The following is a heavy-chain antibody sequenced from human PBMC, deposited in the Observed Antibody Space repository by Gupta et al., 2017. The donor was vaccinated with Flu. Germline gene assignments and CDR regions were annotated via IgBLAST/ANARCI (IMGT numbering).Heavy chain of an antibody. CDR3: ATSPNYFGSGSYRRGFDS. J-gene: IGHJ4*02. CDR2: IIPIIQTP. V-gene: IGHV1-69*01. D-gene: IGHD3-10*01. Sequence: NWVRQAPGQGLEGMGGIIPIIQTPDYAQKCQGRITITADESSNTAYMELSRLTSEDTAVYFCATSPNYFGSGSYRRGFDSWGQGTLVTVSS.